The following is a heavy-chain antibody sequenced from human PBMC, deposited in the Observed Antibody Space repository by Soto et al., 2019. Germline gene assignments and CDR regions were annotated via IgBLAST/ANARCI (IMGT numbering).Heavy chain of an antibody. D-gene: IGHD4-17*01. J-gene: IGHJ4*02. Sequence: QVQLVESGGGVVQPGRSLRLSCAASRFTFSSYGMHWVRQAPGKGLEWVAVISYDGSNKYYADSVKGRFTISRDNSKNTLYLQMNSLRAEDTAVYYCATFMTTVTTTDYWGQGTLVTVSS. CDR1: RFTFSSYG. V-gene: IGHV3-30*03. CDR3: ATFMTTVTTTDY. CDR2: ISYDGSNK.